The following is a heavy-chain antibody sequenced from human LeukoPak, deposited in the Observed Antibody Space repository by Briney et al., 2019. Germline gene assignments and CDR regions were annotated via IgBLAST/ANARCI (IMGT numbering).Heavy chain of an antibody. D-gene: IGHD5-12*01. J-gene: IGHJ5*02. Sequence: PSETLSLTCTVSGGSINSYYWSWIRQPPGKGLEWIGCISPSGSTNYNPSLESRVTISVDTSKNQFSLKLSSVTAADTAVYYCVRAVGPVGGYDSPWGQGALVTVSS. V-gene: IGHV4-59*01. CDR3: VRAVGPVGGYDSP. CDR1: GGSINSYY. CDR2: ISPSGST.